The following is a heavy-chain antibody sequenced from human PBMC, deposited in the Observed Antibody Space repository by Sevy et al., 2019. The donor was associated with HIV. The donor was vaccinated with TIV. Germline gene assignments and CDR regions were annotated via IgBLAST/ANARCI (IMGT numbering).Heavy chain of an antibody. V-gene: IGHV6-1*01. Sequence: SQTLSLTCAISGDSVSSNSAAWNWIRQSPSSGLEWLGRTYYRSKWYNDYAVSVKSRITINPDTSKNQFSLQLNSVTPEDTAVYYCARDIVGATTGSGAFDIWGQGTMVTVSS. D-gene: IGHD1-26*01. CDR1: GDSVSSNSAA. J-gene: IGHJ3*02. CDR2: TYYRSKWYN. CDR3: ARDIVGATTGSGAFDI.